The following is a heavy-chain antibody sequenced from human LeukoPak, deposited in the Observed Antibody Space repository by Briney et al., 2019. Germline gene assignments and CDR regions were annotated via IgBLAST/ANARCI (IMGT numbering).Heavy chain of an antibody. CDR3: ARDGDYTVVRGIFDS. J-gene: IGHJ4*02. V-gene: IGHV3-30*04. Sequence: PGGSLRLSCAASGFTFSSYAMHWVRQAPGKGLEWVASMSYDGSNNYYADSVKGRFTISRDNSKDTLYLQVNSLRAEDTAVYYCARDGDYTVVRGIFDSWGRGTLVTVSS. CDR2: MSYDGSNN. D-gene: IGHD4-23*01. CDR1: GFTFSSYA.